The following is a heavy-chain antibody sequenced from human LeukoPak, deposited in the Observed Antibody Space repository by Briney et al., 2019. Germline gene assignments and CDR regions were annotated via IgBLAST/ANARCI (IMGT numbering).Heavy chain of an antibody. Sequence: PGGSLRLSCAVSGLTFSNHAMSWVRQAPGRGLEWISALSRGGDITYYADSVRGRFTISRDISKNTLYLQMNSLTADDTAIYYCAQEEVPNDYWGQGTLVTVSS. CDR3: AQEEVPNDY. V-gene: IGHV3-23*01. J-gene: IGHJ4*02. CDR1: GLTFSNHA. CDR2: LSRGGDIT.